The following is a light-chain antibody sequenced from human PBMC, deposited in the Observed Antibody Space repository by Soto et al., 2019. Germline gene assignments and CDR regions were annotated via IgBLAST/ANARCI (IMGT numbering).Light chain of an antibody. V-gene: IGKV3D-15*01. Sequence: ETVLTQSPGTLSLSPGERATLSCRASQSVSNSLVWYQQKPGQAPRLLMSDVASRATGIPARFSGSGSGTEFTLIISSLQSEDFAVYYCQHYNNWPPWTFGQGTKVDIK. CDR2: DVA. CDR1: QSVSNS. J-gene: IGKJ1*01. CDR3: QHYNNWPPWT.